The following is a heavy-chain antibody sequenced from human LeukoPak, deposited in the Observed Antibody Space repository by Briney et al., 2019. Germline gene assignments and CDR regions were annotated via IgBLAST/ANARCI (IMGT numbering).Heavy chain of an antibody. V-gene: IGHV1-18*01. D-gene: IGHD3-22*01. CDR1: GYTFNSHG. CDR2: INTYNGNT. CDR3: ARAPTQYYYDSSANWFDP. Sequence: ASVKVSCKASGYTFNSHGISWVRQAPGQGLEWMAWINTYNGNTYYAQKFQGRVTMTTDTSTSTAYMELRSLRSDDTAVYYCARAPTQYYYDSSANWFDPWGQGTLVTVSS. J-gene: IGHJ5*02.